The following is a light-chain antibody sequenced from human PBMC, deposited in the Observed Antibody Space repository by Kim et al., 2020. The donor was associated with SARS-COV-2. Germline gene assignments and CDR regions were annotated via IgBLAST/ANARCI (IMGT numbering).Light chain of an antibody. V-gene: IGKV3-11*01. Sequence: PGERATLSCRASQSVSKYLIWYQQKPGQAPRLLIYDASNRATGIPARFSGSGSGTDFTLTISSLEPEDFAVYYCQQRGDWPLTFGGGTKVDIK. CDR1: QSVSKY. J-gene: IGKJ4*01. CDR3: QQRGDWPLT. CDR2: DAS.